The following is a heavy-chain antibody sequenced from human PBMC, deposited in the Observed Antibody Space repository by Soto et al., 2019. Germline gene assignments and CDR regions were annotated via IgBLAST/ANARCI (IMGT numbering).Heavy chain of an antibody. V-gene: IGHV4-59*01. D-gene: IGHD4-17*01. CDR2: VYYTGTT. J-gene: IGHJ6*02. CDR1: GGSMSGNY. CDR3: ARASMTTIAMDV. Sequence: SETLSLTCTVSGGSMSGNYWTWIRKAPGKGLEWIGYVYYTGTTNCNPSLRSRLTISVDTSKSQFSLKLTSVTAADTAVYYCARASMTTIAMDVWGRGTTVTVSS.